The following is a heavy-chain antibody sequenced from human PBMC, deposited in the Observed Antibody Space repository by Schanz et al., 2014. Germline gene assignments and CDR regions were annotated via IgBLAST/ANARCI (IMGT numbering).Heavy chain of an antibody. CDR2: ISSASSTI. V-gene: IGHV3-48*01. Sequence: EVQLVESGGGLVQPGGSLRLSCAASGFTFSSYSMNWVRQAPGKGLEWVSYISSASSTINYAESVKGRFTISRDNSKNTLYLQMNSLRAEDTAVYYCAKTPREYCNYDNCPNWFDSWGQGTLVTASS. CDR3: AKTPREYCNYDNCPNWFDS. D-gene: IGHD2-15*01. J-gene: IGHJ5*01. CDR1: GFTFSSYS.